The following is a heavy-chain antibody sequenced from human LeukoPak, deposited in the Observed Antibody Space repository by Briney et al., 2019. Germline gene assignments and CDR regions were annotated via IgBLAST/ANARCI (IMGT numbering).Heavy chain of an antibody. CDR2: IWYDGSNK. J-gene: IGHJ4*02. V-gene: IGHV3-33*06. Sequence: PGGSLRLSCAASGFTFSSYGMHWVRQAPGKGLEWVAVIWYDGSNKYYADSVKGRFTISRDNSKNTLYLQMSSLRAEDTAVYYCANKLGQNYEDWGQGALVTVSS. CDR3: ANKLGQNYED. D-gene: IGHD3-22*01. CDR1: GFTFSSYG.